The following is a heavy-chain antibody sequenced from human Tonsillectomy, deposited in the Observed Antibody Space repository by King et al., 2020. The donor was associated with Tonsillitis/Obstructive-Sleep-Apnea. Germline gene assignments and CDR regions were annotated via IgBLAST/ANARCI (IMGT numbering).Heavy chain of an antibody. D-gene: IGHD6-6*01. Sequence: QLVQSGAEVEKPGASVKVSCKASGYTFTGYYMHWVRQAPGKGLEWMGWINPNSGGTKYAQKFQGRVTMTRDTSIGTAYMELSGLRSDDTAVYYCARYISARPFDSWGQGVLVTVSS. V-gene: IGHV1-2*02. CDR1: GYTFTGYY. CDR3: ARYISARPFDS. J-gene: IGHJ4*02. CDR2: INPNSGGT.